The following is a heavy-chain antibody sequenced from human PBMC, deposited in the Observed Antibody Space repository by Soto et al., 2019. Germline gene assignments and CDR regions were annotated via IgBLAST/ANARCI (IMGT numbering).Heavy chain of an antibody. V-gene: IGHV1-46*01. Sequence: QVQLVQSGAEVKKPGASVKVSCKASGYTFTSYFMHWVRQAPGQGLEWMGIINPSGGSPSYAQKFQGRVTMTRDTSTSTVYMELSSLSSEDTAVYYCAREAGWLESWGQGTLVTVSS. CDR2: INPSGGSP. CDR3: AREAGWLES. D-gene: IGHD3-10*01. CDR1: GYTFTSYF. J-gene: IGHJ5*01.